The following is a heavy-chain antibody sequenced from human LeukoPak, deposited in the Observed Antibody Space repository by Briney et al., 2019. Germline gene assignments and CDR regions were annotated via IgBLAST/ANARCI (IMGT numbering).Heavy chain of an antibody. D-gene: IGHD2/OR15-2a*01. V-gene: IGHV4-61*01. CDR2: IYYSGST. CDR3: ARGDYYI. J-gene: IGHJ3*02. CDR1: GGSVSSGSYY. Sequence: PSETLSLTCTASGGSVSSGSYYWSWIRQPPGKGLEWIGYIYYSGSTNYNPSLKSRVTISVDTSKNQFSLKLSSVTAADTAVYYCARGDYYIWGQGTMVTVSS.